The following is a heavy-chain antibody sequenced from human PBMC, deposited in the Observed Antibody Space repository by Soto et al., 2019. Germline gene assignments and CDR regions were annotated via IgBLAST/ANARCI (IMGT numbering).Heavy chain of an antibody. D-gene: IGHD3-16*01. CDR2: IWYDGSNK. J-gene: IGHJ4*02. CDR3: ASAASYFDY. V-gene: IGHV3-33*01. CDR1: GFSFSSYG. Sequence: QVQLVESGGGVVQPGRSLRLSCAASGFSFSSYGMHWVRQAPGKGLEWVALIWYDGSNKYYADSVKGRFTISRDNSKNTLYRQMNSLRAEDTAVYYCASAASYFDYWGQGTLVTVSS.